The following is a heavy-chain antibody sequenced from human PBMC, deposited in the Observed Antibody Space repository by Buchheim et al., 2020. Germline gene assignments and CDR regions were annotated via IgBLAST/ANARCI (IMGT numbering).Heavy chain of an antibody. CDR1: GFTFDDYT. D-gene: IGHD6-19*01. V-gene: IGHV3-43*01. CDR2: ISWDGGST. Sequence: EVQLVESGGVVVQPGGSLRLSCAASGFTFDDYTMHWVRQAPGKGLEWVSLISWDGGSTYYADSVKGRFTISRDNSKNSLYLQMNSLRTEDTAVYYCAKDVEVRDSSGWYMSYWGQGAL. J-gene: IGHJ4*02. CDR3: AKDVEVRDSSGWYMSY.